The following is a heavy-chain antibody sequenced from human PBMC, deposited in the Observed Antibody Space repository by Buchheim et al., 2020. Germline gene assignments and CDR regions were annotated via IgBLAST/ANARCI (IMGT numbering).Heavy chain of an antibody. CDR3: AKDGCSGGSCLAYYFDY. Sequence: QVQLVESGGGVVQPGRSLRLSCAASGFTFSSYGMHWVRQAPGKGLEWVAFIRYDGSNKYYADSVKGRFTISRDNSKNKLYLQMNSLRAEDTAVYYCAKDGCSGGSCLAYYFDYWGQGTL. CDR1: GFTFSSYG. CDR2: IRYDGSNK. V-gene: IGHV3-30*02. J-gene: IGHJ4*02. D-gene: IGHD2-15*01.